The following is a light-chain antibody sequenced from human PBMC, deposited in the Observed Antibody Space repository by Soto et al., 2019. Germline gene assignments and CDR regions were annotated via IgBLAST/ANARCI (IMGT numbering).Light chain of an antibody. Sequence: NFMLTQPHSVSESPGQTVTISCTRSSGSIASNYVQWYQQRPASAPTTVIYEDNQRPSGVPDRFSGSIDSSSNSASPTISGLKTEDEADYYCQSYDSSNQVFGGGTKLTVL. J-gene: IGLJ2*01. V-gene: IGLV6-57*04. CDR2: EDN. CDR3: QSYDSSNQV. CDR1: SGSIASNY.